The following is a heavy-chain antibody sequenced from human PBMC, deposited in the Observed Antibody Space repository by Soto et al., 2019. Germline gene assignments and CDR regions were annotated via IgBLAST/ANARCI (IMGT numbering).Heavy chain of an antibody. CDR1: GYTFTSYA. Sequence: QVQLVQSGSEAKKPGASVKVSCKAYGYTFTSYAMHWVRQAPGPRLEWMGWINDGNGNTKYSQKFQGRVIINRDTSASTANMELSSLRSEATAVYYGARTIVVVTALDYWCQGTLVTVSS. CDR2: INDGNGNT. D-gene: IGHD2-21*02. J-gene: IGHJ4*02. CDR3: ARTIVVVTALDY. V-gene: IGHV1-3*01.